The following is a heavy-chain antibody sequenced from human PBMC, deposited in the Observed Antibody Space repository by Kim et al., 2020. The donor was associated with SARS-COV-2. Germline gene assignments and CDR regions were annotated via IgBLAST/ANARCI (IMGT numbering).Heavy chain of an antibody. CDR1: GYTFSNYG. Sequence: ASVKVSCKASGYTFSNYGISWVRQAPGQGLEWMGWIIPFNGDANYAQKFQDRVTITTDTSTSTAYMELSSLRSGDTAVYYCARPCNQKMVGDVDIWGQGT. J-gene: IGHJ3*02. CDR2: IIPFNGDA. D-gene: IGHD3-10*02. CDR3: ARPCNQKMVGDVDI. V-gene: IGHV1-18*01.